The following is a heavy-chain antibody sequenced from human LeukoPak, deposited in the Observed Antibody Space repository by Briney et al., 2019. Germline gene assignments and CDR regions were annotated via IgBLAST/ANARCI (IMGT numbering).Heavy chain of an antibody. V-gene: IGHV4-39*07. CDR1: RGSITRRSNY. Sequence: SETLSLTCTVSRGSITRRSNYCGWIRQPPGKGLEWIGSINYSGSTHYNPSLKSRVTISVDSSKNQFSLKLISVTAADSAVYYCARDRYYEPFDFWGQGTVDSVSS. D-gene: IGHD3-22*01. CDR2: INYSGST. CDR3: ARDRYYEPFDF. J-gene: IGHJ4*02.